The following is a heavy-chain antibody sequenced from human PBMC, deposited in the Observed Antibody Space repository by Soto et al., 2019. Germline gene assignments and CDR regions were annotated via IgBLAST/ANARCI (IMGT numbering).Heavy chain of an antibody. J-gene: IGHJ6*02. CDR1: GGTFSSYT. D-gene: IGHD7-27*01. CDR3: ARARTGANYYYYYGMDV. V-gene: IGHV1-69*02. CDR2: IIPILGIA. Sequence: ASVKVSCKASGGTFSSYTISWVRQAPGQGFEWMVMIIPILGIANYAQKFQGRVTITADKSTSTAYMELSSLRSEDTAVYYCARARTGANYYYYYGMDVWGQGTTVTVSS.